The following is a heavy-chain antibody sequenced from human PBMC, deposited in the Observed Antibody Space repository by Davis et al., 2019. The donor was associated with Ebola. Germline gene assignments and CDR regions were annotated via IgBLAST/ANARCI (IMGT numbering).Heavy chain of an antibody. D-gene: IGHD3-10*01. Sequence: SVKVSCKASGGTFSNYAISWVRQAPGQGLEWMGGIIPIFGTANYAQKFQGRVTITADESTSTAYMELSSLRSEDTAVYYCARAGKRSYYQYYFDYWGQGTLVTVSS. CDR1: GGTFSNYA. V-gene: IGHV1-69*13. CDR2: IIPIFGTA. J-gene: IGHJ4*02. CDR3: ARAGKRSYYQYYFDY.